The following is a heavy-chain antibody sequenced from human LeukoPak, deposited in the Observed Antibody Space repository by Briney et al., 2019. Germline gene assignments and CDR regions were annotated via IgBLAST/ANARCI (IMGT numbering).Heavy chain of an antibody. D-gene: IGHD2-2*02. Sequence: GGSLRLSCAASGFTFSSYWMSWVRQAPGKGLEWVANIKQDGSEKYYVDSVKGRFTISRDNAKNSLYLQMKSLRAEDTAVYYCARDKRIVVVPAAIPDNWFDPWGQGTLVTVSS. CDR3: ARDKRIVVVPAAIPDNWFDP. V-gene: IGHV3-7*01. CDR1: GFTFSSYW. CDR2: IKQDGSEK. J-gene: IGHJ5*02.